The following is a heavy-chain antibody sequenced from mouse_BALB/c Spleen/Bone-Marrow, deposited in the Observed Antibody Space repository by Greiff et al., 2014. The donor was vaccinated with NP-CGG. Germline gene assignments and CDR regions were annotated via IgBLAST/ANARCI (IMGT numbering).Heavy chain of an antibody. CDR2: IFPGDGST. Sequence: QVQLQQSGAELVKPGASVKLSCKASGYTFTSYDINWVRQRPEQRLEWIGWIFPGDGSTKYNEKFKGKATLTTDKSSSTAYMQLSRLTSEDSAVYFCARRVYYDYDGGAWFAYWGQGTLVTVSA. CDR3: ARRVYYDYDGGAWFAY. V-gene: IGHV1-85*01. D-gene: IGHD2-4*01. CDR1: GYTFTSYD. J-gene: IGHJ3*01.